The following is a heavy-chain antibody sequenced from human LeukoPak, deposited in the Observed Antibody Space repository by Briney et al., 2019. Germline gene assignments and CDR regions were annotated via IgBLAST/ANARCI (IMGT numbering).Heavy chain of an antibody. D-gene: IGHD6-13*01. V-gene: IGHV1-2*06. CDR2: INPNSGGT. CDR1: GYTFSGYN. Sequence: ASVKVSCKASGYTFSGYNMHWVRQAPGQGLEWMGRINPNSGGTGFAQKFQGRVTMTRDTSISTAYMELSRLRSDDTAVYYCASIRYSSSRHDAFDIWGQGTMVTVSS. CDR3: ASIRYSSSRHDAFDI. J-gene: IGHJ3*02.